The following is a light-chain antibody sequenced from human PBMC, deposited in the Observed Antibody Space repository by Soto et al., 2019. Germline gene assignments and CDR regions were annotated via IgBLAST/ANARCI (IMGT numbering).Light chain of an antibody. CDR1: QSISSW. V-gene: IGKV1-5*01. J-gene: IGKJ1*01. Sequence: DIQMTQSPSTLSPSLADRRTITCRASQSISSWLAWYRPNPGTALKLLIYDASSLDSGVTSRFSGSGSGTAFTLTISSLQPDDFATYYCQQYNSYSTFGQGTKVDIK. CDR3: QQYNSYST. CDR2: DAS.